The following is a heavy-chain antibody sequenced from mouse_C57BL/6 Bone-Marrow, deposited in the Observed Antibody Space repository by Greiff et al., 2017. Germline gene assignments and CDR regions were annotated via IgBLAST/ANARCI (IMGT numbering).Heavy chain of an antibody. V-gene: IGHV1-53*01. D-gene: IGHD2-12*01. CDR3: ARGALRRGFPFAY. CDR2: INPSNGGT. J-gene: IGHJ3*01. Sequence: QVQLQQPGTELVKPGASVKLSCTASGYTFTSYWMHWVKQRPGQGLEWIGNINPSNGGTNYNEKFKSKATLTVDKSSSTAYMKLSSLTSEDSAVYYCARGALRRGFPFAYWGQGTLVTVSA. CDR1: GYTFTSYW.